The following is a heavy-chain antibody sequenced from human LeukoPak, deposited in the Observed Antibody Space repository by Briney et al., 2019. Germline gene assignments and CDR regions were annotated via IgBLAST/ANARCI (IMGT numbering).Heavy chain of an antibody. J-gene: IGHJ4*02. CDR1: GGSFSGYY. V-gene: IGHV4-34*01. CDR3: ARGNDRSGYTGEFDY. CDR2: INHSGST. D-gene: IGHD3-22*01. Sequence: SETLSLTCAVYGGSFSGYYWSWIRQPPGKGLEWIGEINHSGSTNYNPSLKSRATISVDTSKNQFSLKLSSVTAADTAVYYCARGNDRSGYTGEFDYWGQGTLVNGSS.